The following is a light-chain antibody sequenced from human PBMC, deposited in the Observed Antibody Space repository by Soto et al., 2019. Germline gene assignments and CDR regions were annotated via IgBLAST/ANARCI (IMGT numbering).Light chain of an antibody. CDR1: SRDVGGYNS. J-gene: IGLJ1*01. V-gene: IGLV2-14*01. Sequence: QSALTQPASVSESPGQSITISCTGTSRDVGGYNSVSWYQQHPGKAPKLMIFEVSDRPSGVSNRFSGSKSGNTASLTISGRQAEDEADYYCCSYTGSSTPYVFGTGTKLTVL. CDR2: EVS. CDR3: CSYTGSSTPYV.